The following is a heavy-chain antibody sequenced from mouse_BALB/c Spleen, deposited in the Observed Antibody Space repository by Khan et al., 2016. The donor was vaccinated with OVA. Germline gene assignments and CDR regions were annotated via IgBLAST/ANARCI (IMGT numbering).Heavy chain of an antibody. V-gene: IGHV5-6-4*01. CDR1: GFSFSSYS. J-gene: IGHJ2*01. D-gene: IGHD1-1*01. CDR3: PRHRGYYGNNPYFDY. Sequence: EVQLQESGGGLVRPGGSLKLSCAASGFSFSSYSMSWVRQTPEKRLEWVATISSGGTYTYYPDSVKGRFTISRDNAKNTLYLQMSSLKSEDTAMYYGPRHRGYYGNNPYFDYGGQGTTLTVSS. CDR2: ISSGGTYT.